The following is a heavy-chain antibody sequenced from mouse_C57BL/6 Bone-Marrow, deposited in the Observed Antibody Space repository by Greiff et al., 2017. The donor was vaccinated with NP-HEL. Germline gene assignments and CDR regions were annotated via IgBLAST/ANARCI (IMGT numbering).Heavy chain of an antibody. D-gene: IGHD2-1*01. CDR2: IDPENGDT. V-gene: IGHV14-4*01. CDR3: TPIYYGNPAWFAY. CDR1: GFNIKDDY. Sequence: VQLQQPGAELVRPGASVKLSCTASGFNIKDDYMHWVKQRPEQGLEWIGWIDPENGDTEYASKFQGKATITADTSSNTAYLQLSSLTSEDTAVYYCTPIYYGNPAWFAYWGQGTLVTVSA. J-gene: IGHJ3*01.